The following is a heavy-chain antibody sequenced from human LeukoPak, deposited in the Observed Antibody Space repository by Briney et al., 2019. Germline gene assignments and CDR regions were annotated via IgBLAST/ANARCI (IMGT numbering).Heavy chain of an antibody. CDR3: ARGDDSSGYKTH. J-gene: IGHJ4*02. CDR2: IYTSGST. Sequence: PSETLSLTCTVSGGSISSGSYYWSCIRQPAGKGLEWIGRIYTSGSTNYNPSLKSRVTISVDTSKNQFSLKLSSVTAADTAVYYCARGDDSSGYKTHWGQGTLVTVSS. D-gene: IGHD3-22*01. CDR1: GGSISSGSYY. V-gene: IGHV4-61*02.